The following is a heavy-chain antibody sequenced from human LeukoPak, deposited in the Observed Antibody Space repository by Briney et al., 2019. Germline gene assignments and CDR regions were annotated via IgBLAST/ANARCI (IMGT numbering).Heavy chain of an antibody. CDR1: GFTFTDYA. J-gene: IGHJ4*02. V-gene: IGHV3-30-3*01. Sequence: GGSLRLSCEASGFTFTDYAIHWVRQAPGKGLEWVAIISYDGSRKYYAHSVRGRFTISRDNPKNTVYLQMNSLRAEDTGVYYCARDMNVREAGATVSGYWGQGSLVTVSS. CDR3: ARDMNVREAGATVSGY. CDR2: ISYDGSRK. D-gene: IGHD1-26*01.